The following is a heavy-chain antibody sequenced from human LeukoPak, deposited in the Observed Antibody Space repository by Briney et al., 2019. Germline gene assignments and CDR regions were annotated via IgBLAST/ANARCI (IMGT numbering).Heavy chain of an antibody. CDR1: SGSFSGYY. V-gene: IGHV4-34*01. CDR3: ATTKPWSYSSSWGSKGVAFDI. Sequence: SETLSLTCAVYSGSFSGYYWSWIRQPPGKGLEWIGEINHSGSTNYNPSLKSRVTISVDTSKNQFSLKLSSVTAADTAVYHCATTKPWSYSSSWGSKGVAFDIWGQGTMVTVSS. CDR2: INHSGST. J-gene: IGHJ3*02. D-gene: IGHD6-13*01.